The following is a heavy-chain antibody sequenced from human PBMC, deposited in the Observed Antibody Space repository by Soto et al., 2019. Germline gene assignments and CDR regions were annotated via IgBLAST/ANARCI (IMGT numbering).Heavy chain of an antibody. Sequence: ASVKVSCKASGYTFTGYYMHWVRQAPGQGLEWMGWINPNSGGTNYAQKFQGWVTMTRDTSISTAYMELSRLRSDDTAVYYCASNYYGSGGYYSFDIWGQGTMVTVSS. CDR3: ASNYYGSGGYYSFDI. J-gene: IGHJ3*02. V-gene: IGHV1-2*04. D-gene: IGHD3-10*01. CDR2: INPNSGGT. CDR1: GYTFTGYY.